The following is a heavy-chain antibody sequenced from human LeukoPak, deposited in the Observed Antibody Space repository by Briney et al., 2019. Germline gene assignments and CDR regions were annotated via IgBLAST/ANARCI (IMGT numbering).Heavy chain of an antibody. J-gene: IGHJ6*03. CDR1: GYTFTSYG. D-gene: IGHD3-3*01. Sequence: GASVKVSCKASGYTFTSYGISWVRQAPGQGLEWMGWISAYNGNTNYAQKLQGRVTMTTDTSTSTAYMELRSLRSDDTAVYYCARDVIVPRYYYYYMDVWGKGTTVTVSS. V-gene: IGHV1-18*01. CDR2: ISAYNGNT. CDR3: ARDVIVPRYYYYYMDV.